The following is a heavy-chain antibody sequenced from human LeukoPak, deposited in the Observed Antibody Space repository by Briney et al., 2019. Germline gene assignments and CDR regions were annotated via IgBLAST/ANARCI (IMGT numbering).Heavy chain of an antibody. V-gene: IGHV3-23*01. CDR3: AKDRYSGSYFDY. CDR1: GFTFSSYG. D-gene: IGHD1-26*01. J-gene: IGHJ4*02. CDR2: ISGGGGTS. Sequence: GGSLRLSCAASGFTFSSYGMSWVRQAPGKALEWVSSISGGGGTSNYADSVKGRFTISRDNSKNTLYLQMNSLRAEDTAVYYCAKDRYSGSYFDYWGQGTLVTVSS.